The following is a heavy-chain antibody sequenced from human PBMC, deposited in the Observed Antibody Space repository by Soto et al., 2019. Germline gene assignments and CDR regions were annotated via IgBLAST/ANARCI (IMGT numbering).Heavy chain of an antibody. CDR1: GYTFTSYG. J-gene: IGHJ3*02. D-gene: IGHD6-19*01. V-gene: IGHV1-18*01. CDR2: ISAYNGNT. CDR3: ARDPWPGLVLPGAFDI. Sequence: QVQLVQSGAEVKKPGASVKVSCKASGYTFTSYGISWVRQAPGQGLEWMGWISAYNGNTNYAQKLQGRVTMTTDTSTSKAYMELRSLRSDGTAVDYCARDPWPGLVLPGAFDIWGQGTMVTVSS.